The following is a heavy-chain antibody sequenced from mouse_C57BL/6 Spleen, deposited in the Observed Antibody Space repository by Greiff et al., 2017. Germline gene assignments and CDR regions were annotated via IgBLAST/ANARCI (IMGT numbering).Heavy chain of an antibody. V-gene: IGHV5-17*01. CDR2: ISSGSSTI. J-gene: IGHJ4*01. CDR3: ARPLGSYAMDY. D-gene: IGHD1-1*01. Sequence: EVNVVESGGGLVKPGGSLKLSCAASGFTFSDYGMHWVRQAPEKGLEWVAYISSGSSTIYYADTVKGRFTISRDNAKNTLFLQMTSLRSEDTAMYYCARPLGSYAMDYWGQGTSVTVSS. CDR1: GFTFSDYG.